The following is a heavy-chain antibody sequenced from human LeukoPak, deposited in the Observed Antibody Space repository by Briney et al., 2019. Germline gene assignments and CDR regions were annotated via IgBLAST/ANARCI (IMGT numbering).Heavy chain of an antibody. Sequence: GGSLRLSRAPSGFTFSSHGMHWVRHAPGKGLEWVAVIWYDGSNKYYADSVKGRFTISRDNSKNTLYLQMNSLRAEDTAVYYCARDAVYSSSWQYYWGQGTLVTVSS. V-gene: IGHV3-33*01. CDR2: IWYDGSNK. CDR3: ARDAVYSSSWQYY. D-gene: IGHD6-13*01. CDR1: GFTFSSHG. J-gene: IGHJ4*02.